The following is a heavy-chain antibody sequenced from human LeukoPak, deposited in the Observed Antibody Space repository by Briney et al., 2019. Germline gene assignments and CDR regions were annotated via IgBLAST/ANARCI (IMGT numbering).Heavy chain of an antibody. CDR3: ARDGDYVWGSYRIGSDAFDI. V-gene: IGHV1-18*01. D-gene: IGHD3-16*02. J-gene: IGHJ3*02. Sequence: ASVKVSCKASGYTFTSYGISWVRQAPGQGLEWMGWISAYNGNTNYAQKLQGRGTMTTDTSTSTAYMELRSLRSGDTAVYYCARDGDYVWGSYRIGSDAFDIWGQGTMVTVSS. CDR2: ISAYNGNT. CDR1: GYTFTSYG.